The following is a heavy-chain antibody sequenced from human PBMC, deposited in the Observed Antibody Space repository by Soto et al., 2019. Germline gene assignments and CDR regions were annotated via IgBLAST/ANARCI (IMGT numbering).Heavy chain of an antibody. V-gene: IGHV3-21*01. CDR3: ARDSVVVVPAAAAYYYGMDV. CDR2: ISSSGSYI. D-gene: IGHD2-2*01. J-gene: IGHJ6*02. Sequence: GGSLRLSCAASGFTFSSYSMNWVRQAPGKGLEWVSSISSSGSYIYYADSVKGRFTISRDNAKNSLYLQMNSLRAEDTAVYYCARDSVVVVPAAAAYYYGMDVWGQGTTVTVSS. CDR1: GFTFSSYS.